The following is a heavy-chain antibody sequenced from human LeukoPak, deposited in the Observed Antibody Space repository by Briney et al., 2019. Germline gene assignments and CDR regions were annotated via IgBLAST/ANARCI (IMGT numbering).Heavy chain of an antibody. V-gene: IGHV1-18*04. CDR2: IGAYNGNT. Sequence: ASVKVSCKASGYTFTSYGISWVRQAPGQGLEWMGWIGAYNGNTNYAQKLQGRVTMTTDTSTSTAYMELRSLRSDDTAVYYCARGPAGQQLVLSWFDPWGQGTLVTVSS. CDR3: ARGPAGQQLVLSWFDP. J-gene: IGHJ5*02. CDR1: GYTFTSYG. D-gene: IGHD6-13*01.